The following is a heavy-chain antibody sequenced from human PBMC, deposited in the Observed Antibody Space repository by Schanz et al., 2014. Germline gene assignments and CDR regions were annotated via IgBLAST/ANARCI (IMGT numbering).Heavy chain of an antibody. CDR3: AKGRIRIAAAGIFDY. D-gene: IGHD6-13*01. V-gene: IGHV3-9*01. CDR2: ISWNSGGI. CDR1: GFTFDDYA. J-gene: IGHJ4*02. Sequence: EVQLVESGGGLVQPGRSLRLSCAASGFTFDDYAIHWVRQAPGKGLEWVSGISWNSGGIGYADSVKGRFTISRDNAKNSLFLQMNSLKPEDTALYYCAKGRIRIAAAGIFDYWGQGTLVTVSS.